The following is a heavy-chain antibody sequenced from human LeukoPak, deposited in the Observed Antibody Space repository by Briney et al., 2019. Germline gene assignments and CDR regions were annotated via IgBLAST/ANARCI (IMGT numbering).Heavy chain of an antibody. J-gene: IGHJ4*02. V-gene: IGHV3-74*01. CDR2: ISTDGTTT. CDR3: AGSPAY. CDR1: GFTFSSYW. Sequence: GGSLRLSCAASGFTFSSYWMHWVRQAPGKGLVWVSRISTDGTTTTYADSVRGRFTISRDNAKSTLYLQMNSLRAEDTAVYYCAGSPAYWGQGTLVTVSS.